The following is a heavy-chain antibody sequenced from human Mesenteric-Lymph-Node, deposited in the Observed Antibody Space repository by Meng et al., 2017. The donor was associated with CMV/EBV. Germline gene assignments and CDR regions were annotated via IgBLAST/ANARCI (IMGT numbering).Heavy chain of an antibody. CDR2: IHFSGTT. V-gene: IGHV4-61*01. CDR3: ASLRATWNVPY. CDR1: GDSVSSSTYF. D-gene: IGHD1-1*01. J-gene: IGHJ4*02. Sequence: SETLSLTCTVSGDSVSSSTYFWSWIRQPPGKGLEWIGYIHFSGTTHYNPSLKSRVTLSLDTSKNQFSLNLNSVTAADTAIYYCASLRATWNVPYWGQGTLVTVSS.